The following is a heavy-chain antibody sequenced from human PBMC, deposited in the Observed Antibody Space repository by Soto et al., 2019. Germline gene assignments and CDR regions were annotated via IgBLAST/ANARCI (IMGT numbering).Heavy chain of an antibody. CDR1: GFTFSSYS. V-gene: IGHV3-48*02. D-gene: IGHD3-3*01. J-gene: IGHJ6*02. CDR3: AREGPGIFGVVNRGMDV. Sequence: PGGSLRLSCAASGFTFSSYSMNWVRQAPGKGLEWVSYISSSSSTIYYADSVKGRFTISRDNAKNSLYLQMNSLRDEDTAVYYSAREGPGIFGVVNRGMDVWGQGTTVTVSS. CDR2: ISSSSSTI.